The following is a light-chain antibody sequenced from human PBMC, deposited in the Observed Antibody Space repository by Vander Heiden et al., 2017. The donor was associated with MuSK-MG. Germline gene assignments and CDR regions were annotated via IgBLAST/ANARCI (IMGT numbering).Light chain of an antibody. V-gene: IGKV4-1*01. CDR3: QQYDSTPPT. CDR2: WAS. CDR1: QSVLYSSNNKNY. Sequence: IVMTQSPHSLAVSLVARATINCKSSQSVLYSSNNKNYLAWYQQKPGQPPKLLIYWASTRESGVPDRFSGSGSGTDFTLTISSLQAEDVAVYYCQQYDSTPPTFGQGTKVEIK. J-gene: IGKJ1*01.